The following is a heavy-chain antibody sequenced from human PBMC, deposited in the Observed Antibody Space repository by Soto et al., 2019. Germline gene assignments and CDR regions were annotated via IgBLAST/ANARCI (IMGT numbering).Heavy chain of an antibody. Sequence: VKVSCKASGYAFTGYYMHWVRQAPGQGFEWMGWINPNSGGTNYAQKFQGWVTMTRDTSISTAYMELSRLRSDDTAVYYCARDGRIAAAGRGLGYWGQGTLVTVSS. J-gene: IGHJ4*02. V-gene: IGHV1-2*04. CDR2: INPNSGGT. CDR1: GYAFTGYY. D-gene: IGHD6-13*01. CDR3: ARDGRIAAAGRGLGY.